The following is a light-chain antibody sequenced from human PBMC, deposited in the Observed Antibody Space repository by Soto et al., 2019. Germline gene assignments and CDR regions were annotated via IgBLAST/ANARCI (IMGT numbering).Light chain of an antibody. V-gene: IGKV3-20*01. J-gene: IGKJ5*01. CDR2: GAS. CDR3: QQYGSSPPSST. Sequence: PGERATLSCRASQRVSSGYLAWYQQKPGQAPRLLIYGASSRATGIPDRFSGRGSGTDFTLTISRLEPEDFAVYYCQQYGSSPPSSTFGQGTRLEI. CDR1: QRVSSGY.